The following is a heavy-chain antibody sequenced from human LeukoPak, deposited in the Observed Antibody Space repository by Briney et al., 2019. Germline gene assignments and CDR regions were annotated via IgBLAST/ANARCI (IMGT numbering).Heavy chain of an antibody. V-gene: IGHV4-59*01. CDR2: IYYSGST. J-gene: IGHJ4*02. Sequence: PSETLFLTCTVSGGSISSYYWSWIRQPPVKGLEWIGYIYYSGSTNYNPSLKSRVTISVDTSKNQFSLKLSSVTAADTAVYYCATQGWELLSFDYWGQGTLVTVSS. D-gene: IGHD1-26*01. CDR3: ATQGWELLSFDY. CDR1: GGSISSYY.